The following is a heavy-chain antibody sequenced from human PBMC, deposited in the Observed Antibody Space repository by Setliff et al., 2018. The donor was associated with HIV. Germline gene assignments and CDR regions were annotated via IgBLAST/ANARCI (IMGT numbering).Heavy chain of an antibody. Sequence: GSLRLSCAASGFTFSNYNMNWVRQAPGKGLEWVSSISSSSYIYYADSVKGRFTISRDNAKNSLYLQMNSLRAEDTAVYYCARVDSGYDLAYYYYMDVWGKGTTVTVSS. CDR3: ARVDSGYDLAYYYYMDV. V-gene: IGHV3-21*01. J-gene: IGHJ6*03. D-gene: IGHD5-12*01. CDR1: GFTFSNYN. CDR2: ISSSSYI.